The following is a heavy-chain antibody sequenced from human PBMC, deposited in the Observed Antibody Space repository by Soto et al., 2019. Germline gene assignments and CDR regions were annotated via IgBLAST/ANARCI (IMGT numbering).Heavy chain of an antibody. J-gene: IGHJ6*02. CDR1: GFTFSSYG. CDR3: AKDYYYDSSGYYYYYYYYGMDV. Sequence: QVQLVESGGGVVQPGRSLRLSCAASGFTFSSYGMHWVRQAPGKGLEWVAVISYDGSNKYYADSVKGRFTISRDNSKNTLYLQMNSLRAEDTAVYYCAKDYYYDSSGYYYYYYYYGMDVWGQGTTVTVSS. D-gene: IGHD3-22*01. V-gene: IGHV3-30*18. CDR2: ISYDGSNK.